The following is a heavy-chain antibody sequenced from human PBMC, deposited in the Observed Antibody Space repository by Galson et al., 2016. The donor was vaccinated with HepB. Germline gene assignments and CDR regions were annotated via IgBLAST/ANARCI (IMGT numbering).Heavy chain of an antibody. CDR3: ARDRVSGDFWSGYYTGIGMDV. CDR1: GFTVSNNY. J-gene: IGHJ6*02. V-gene: IGHV3-66*01. Sequence: SLRLSCAASGFTVSNNYMSWVRQAPGKGLDWVSVIYSGGSTHYADSVKGRFSISRDSSKNTLYLHMNSLRDEDTAVYYCARDRVSGDFWSGYYTGIGMDVWGQGTTVTVSS. CDR2: IYSGGST. D-gene: IGHD3-3*01.